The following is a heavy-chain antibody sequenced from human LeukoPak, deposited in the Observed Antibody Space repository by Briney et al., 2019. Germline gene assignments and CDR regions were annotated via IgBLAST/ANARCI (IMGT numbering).Heavy chain of an antibody. CDR2: IYQSGGT. CDR3: ARGEDDYGDPPLVRDYFDI. Sequence: SETLSLTCAMYDDSFSAYYWSWIRQPPGEGLEWIGDIYQSGGTIYNPSLKSRVTISMDMSKKHFSLTLNSLTAADTAVYYCARGEDDYGDPPLVRDYFDIWGQGTLVTVSS. V-gene: IGHV4-34*01. J-gene: IGHJ4*02. CDR1: DDSFSAYY. D-gene: IGHD4-17*01.